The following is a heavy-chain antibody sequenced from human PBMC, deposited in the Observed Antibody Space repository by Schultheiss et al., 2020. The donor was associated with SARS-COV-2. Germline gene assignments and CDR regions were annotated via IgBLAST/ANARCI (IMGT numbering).Heavy chain of an antibody. CDR1: GFTFSSYA. V-gene: IGHV3-30*04. CDR2: VWYDGSKK. D-gene: IGHD1-26*01. CDR3: ATRGSYIDY. Sequence: GGSLRLSCAASGFTFSSYAMHWVRQAPGKGLEWVAVVWYDGSKKYYADSVKGRFTISRDNSKSTLFLHLNILRGEDTAVYYCATRGSYIDYWGQGTLVTVSS. J-gene: IGHJ4*02.